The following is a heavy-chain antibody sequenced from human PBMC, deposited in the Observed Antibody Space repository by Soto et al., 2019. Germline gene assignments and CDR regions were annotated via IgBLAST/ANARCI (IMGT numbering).Heavy chain of an antibody. CDR2: INHSGST. CDR1: GGSFSVYY. CDR3: ARAGGDIVVAEYGMDV. J-gene: IGHJ6*02. Sequence: SETLSLTCAVYGGSFSVYYWSWIRQPPGKGLEWIGEINHSGSTNYNPSLKSRVTISVDTSKNQFSLKLSSVTAADTAVYYCARAGGDIVVAEYGMDVWGQGTTVTVSS. D-gene: IGHD2-2*01. V-gene: IGHV4-34*01.